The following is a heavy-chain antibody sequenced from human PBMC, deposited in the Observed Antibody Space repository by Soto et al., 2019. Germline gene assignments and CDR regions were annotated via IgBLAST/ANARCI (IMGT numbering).Heavy chain of an antibody. CDR1: GGTFSSYA. CDR2: ISTENGNT. Sequence: ASVKVSCKASGGTFSSYAISWVRQAPGQGLEWMGGISTENGNTNYAQNLQGRVILTRDRSTNTAYMELRSLRPEDTATYYCARDSSSGTFDNWGQGALVTVSS. V-gene: IGHV1-18*01. D-gene: IGHD3-22*01. J-gene: IGHJ4*02. CDR3: ARDSSSGTFDN.